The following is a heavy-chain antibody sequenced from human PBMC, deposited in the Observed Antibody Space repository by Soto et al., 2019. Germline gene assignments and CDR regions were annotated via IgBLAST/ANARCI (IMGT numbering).Heavy chain of an antibody. D-gene: IGHD3-9*01. V-gene: IGHV3-30-3*01. Sequence: GGSLRLSCAASGFTFSSYAMHWVRQAPGKGLEWVAVISYDGSNKYYADSVKGRFTISRDNSKNTLYLQMNSLRAEDTAVYYCAREDSYYDILTGPLSSWGQGTLVTVYS. J-gene: IGHJ5*02. CDR1: GFTFSSYA. CDR3: AREDSYYDILTGPLSS. CDR2: ISYDGSNK.